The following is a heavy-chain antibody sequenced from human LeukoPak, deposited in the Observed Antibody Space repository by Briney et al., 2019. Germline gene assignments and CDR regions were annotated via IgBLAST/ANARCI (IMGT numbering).Heavy chain of an antibody. Sequence: SVKVSCKASGGTFSSYAISWVRQAPGQGLEWMGRIIPILGIANYAQKFQGRVTITADKSTSTAYMELSSLRSEDTAVYYCARRHYYDSSGYYYAFNGAFDIWGQGTMVTVSS. J-gene: IGHJ3*02. CDR3: ARRHYYDSSGYYYAFNGAFDI. CDR2: IIPILGIA. V-gene: IGHV1-69*04. CDR1: GGTFSSYA. D-gene: IGHD3-22*01.